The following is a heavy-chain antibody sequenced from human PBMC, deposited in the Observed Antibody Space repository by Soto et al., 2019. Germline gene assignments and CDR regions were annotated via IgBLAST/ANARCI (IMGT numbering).Heavy chain of an antibody. J-gene: IGHJ5*02. CDR1: GGSISSSSYY. CDR2: IYYSGST. CDR3: ARGITIFGVVITNWFDP. D-gene: IGHD3-3*01. Sequence: SETLSLTCTVSGGSISSSSYYWGWIRQPPGKGLEWIGSIYYSGSTYYNPSLKSRVTISVDTSKNQFSLKLSSVTAADTAVYYCARGITIFGVVITNWFDPWGQGTLVTVSS. V-gene: IGHV4-39*01.